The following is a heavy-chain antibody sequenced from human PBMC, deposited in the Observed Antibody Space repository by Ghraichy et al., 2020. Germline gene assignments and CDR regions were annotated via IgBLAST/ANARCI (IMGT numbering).Heavy chain of an antibody. CDR1: GFTFSSYT. Sequence: GGSLRLSCAASGFTFSSYTMNWVRQAPGKRLEWVSTISGSGGSIFYTDSVKGRFAISRDNSKNTLFLQMNSLRAEDTAVYYCAKVAGNYDFWSGPHYYFDYWGQGTLVTVSS. V-gene: IGHV3-23*01. J-gene: IGHJ4*02. CDR3: AKVAGNYDFWSGPHYYFDY. CDR2: ISGSGGSI. D-gene: IGHD3-3*01.